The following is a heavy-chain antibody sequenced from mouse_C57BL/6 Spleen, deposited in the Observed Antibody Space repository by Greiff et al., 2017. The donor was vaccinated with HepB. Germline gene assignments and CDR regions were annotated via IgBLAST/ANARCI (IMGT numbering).Heavy chain of an antibody. D-gene: IGHD4-1*01. Sequence: QVQLQQSGAELVMPGASVKLSCKASGYTFTSYWMHWVKQRPGQGLEWIGEIDPSDSYTNYNQKFKGKSTLTVDKSSSTAYMQLSSLTSEDSAVYYCALTGTRFDYWGQGTTLTVSS. V-gene: IGHV1-69*01. J-gene: IGHJ2*01. CDR2: IDPSDSYT. CDR3: ALTGTRFDY. CDR1: GYTFTSYW.